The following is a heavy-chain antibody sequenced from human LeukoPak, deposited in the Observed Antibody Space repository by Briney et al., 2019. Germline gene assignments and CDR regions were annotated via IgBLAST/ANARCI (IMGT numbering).Heavy chain of an antibody. CDR2: ISWNSGSI. D-gene: IGHD6-13*01. J-gene: IGHJ4*02. CDR3: AKDIFSSPRWYFDY. CDR1: GFTFDDYA. V-gene: IGHV3-9*01. Sequence: GGSLRLSCAASGFTFDDYAMHWVRQAPGKGLEWVSGISWNSGSIGYADSVKGRFTISRDNAKNSLYLQMNSLRAEDTALYYCAKDIFSSPRWYFDYWGQGTLVTVSS.